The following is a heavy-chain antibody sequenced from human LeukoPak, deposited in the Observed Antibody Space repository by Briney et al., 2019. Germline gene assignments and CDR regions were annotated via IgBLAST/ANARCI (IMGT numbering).Heavy chain of an antibody. CDR3: ARAVTTVGLAQGGGLYYYYMDV. V-gene: IGHV1-8*03. J-gene: IGHJ6*03. Sequence: ASVKVSCKASGYTFTSYDINWVRQATGQGLEWMGWMNPNSGNTGYAQKFQGRVTITRNTSISTAYMELSSLRSEDTAVYYCARAVTTVGLAQGGGLYYYYMDVWGKGTTVTVSS. CDR1: GYTFTSYD. D-gene: IGHD4-11*01. CDR2: MNPNSGNT.